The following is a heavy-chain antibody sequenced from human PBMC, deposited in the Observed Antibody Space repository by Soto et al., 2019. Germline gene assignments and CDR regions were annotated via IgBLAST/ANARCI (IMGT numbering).Heavy chain of an antibody. Sequence: GALRLSCAAPGFTFSSYSMNWVRQAPGKGLEWVSSISSSSSYIYYADSVKGRFTISRDNAKNSLYLQMNSLRAEDTAVYYCARDRGDYYDSSGYGHYFDYWGQGTLVTVSS. CDR1: GFTFSSYS. J-gene: IGHJ4*02. D-gene: IGHD3-22*01. CDR2: ISSSSSYI. CDR3: ARDRGDYYDSSGYGHYFDY. V-gene: IGHV3-21*01.